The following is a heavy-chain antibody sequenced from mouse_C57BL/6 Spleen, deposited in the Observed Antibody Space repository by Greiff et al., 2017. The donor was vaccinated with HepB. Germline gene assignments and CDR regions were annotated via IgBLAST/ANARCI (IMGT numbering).Heavy chain of an antibody. CDR3: TRERLITTVVAHFDY. D-gene: IGHD1-1*01. CDR2: IDPETGGT. J-gene: IGHJ2*01. CDR1: GYTFTDYE. V-gene: IGHV1-15*01. Sequence: QVQLQQSGAELVRPGASVTLSCKASGYTFTDYEMHWVKQTPVHGLEWIGAIDPETGGTAYNQKFKGKAILTADKSSSTAYMELRSLTSEDSAVYYCTRERLITTVVAHFDYWGQGTTLTVSS.